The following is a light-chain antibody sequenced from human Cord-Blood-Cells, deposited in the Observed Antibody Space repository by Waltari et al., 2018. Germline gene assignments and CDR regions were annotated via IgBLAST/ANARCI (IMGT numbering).Light chain of an antibody. CDR1: QDISNY. CDR2: YAS. Sequence: DIQMTQSPSSLSVSVGDRVTITCQASQDISNYLNWYQQKPGKAPKLLIYYASNLETGVPSRFSGSGSGTDFTVTISSLQPEDIATYYCQQYDNLPPVYTFGQGTKLEIK. V-gene: IGKV1-33*01. J-gene: IGKJ2*01. CDR3: QQYDNLPPVYT.